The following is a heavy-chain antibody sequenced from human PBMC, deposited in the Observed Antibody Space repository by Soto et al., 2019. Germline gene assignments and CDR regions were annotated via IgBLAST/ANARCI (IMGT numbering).Heavy chain of an antibody. V-gene: IGHV4-30-2*01. D-gene: IGHD5-18*01. CDR1: GGSISSGAYS. CDR3: ARAFTAMGLFDY. Sequence: SETLSLTCVVSGGSISSGAYSWSWIRQPPGKGLEWIGYLYHGGATYSNPSLKNRVTISGDWSKNQFSLKLNSVTAADTAVYYCARAFTAMGLFDYWGTGILVTVSS. CDR2: LYHGGAT. J-gene: IGHJ4*02.